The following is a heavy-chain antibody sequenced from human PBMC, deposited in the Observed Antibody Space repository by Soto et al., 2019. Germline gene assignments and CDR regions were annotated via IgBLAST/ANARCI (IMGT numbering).Heavy chain of an antibody. D-gene: IGHD4-4*01. J-gene: IGHJ2*01. CDR3: AGGRDDYNGWYFDL. Sequence: ASERLSLTGTVSGGCIRSSCWSWIRQPPGKGLEWIGCIYYSGSPNYSPSLESRVTISEDTSKNQFSLKLSSVTAADTAIYYCAGGRDDYNGWYFDLWGRGTLVTVSS. V-gene: IGHV4-59*01. CDR1: GGCIRSSC. CDR2: IYYSGSP.